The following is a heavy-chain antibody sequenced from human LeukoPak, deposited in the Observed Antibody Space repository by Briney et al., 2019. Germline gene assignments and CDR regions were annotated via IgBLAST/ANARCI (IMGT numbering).Heavy chain of an antibody. CDR3: AKDPRGVIPRGWFDP. CDR1: GFTFSSYA. V-gene: IGHV3-23*01. D-gene: IGHD3-10*01. J-gene: IGHJ5*02. Sequence: GGSLRLSCAASGFTFSSYAMSWVRQAPGKGLEWGSAISGSGGSTYYADSVKGRFTISRDNSKNTLYLQMNSLRAEDTAVYYCAKDPRGVIPRGWFDPWGQGTLVTVSS. CDR2: ISGSGGST.